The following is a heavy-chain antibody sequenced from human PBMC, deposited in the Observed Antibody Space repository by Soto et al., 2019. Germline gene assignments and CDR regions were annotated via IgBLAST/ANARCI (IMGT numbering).Heavy chain of an antibody. CDR1: GYSFTIYC. J-gene: IGHJ3*02. CDR3: ARHDYYHDSSGYCCPDLDI. Sequence: GEPLKISCNGSGYSFTIYCISLVLQMPGKGLDWMWRIDPGDSYTNYSPTFQGHVTISADKSISTAYLQWSSLKASDTAMYYSARHDYYHDSSGYCCPDLDIWGQGTMVTVSS. CDR2: IDPGDSYT. D-gene: IGHD3-22*01. V-gene: IGHV5-10-1*01.